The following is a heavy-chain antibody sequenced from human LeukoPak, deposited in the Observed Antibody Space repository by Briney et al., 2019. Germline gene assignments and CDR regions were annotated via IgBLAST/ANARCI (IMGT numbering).Heavy chain of an antibody. V-gene: IGHV1-8*01. J-gene: IGHJ4*02. Sequence: ASVKVSCKASGYTFTSYDINWVRQATGQGLEWMGWMNPNSGNTGYAQKFQGRVTMTRNTSISTAYMELSSLRSEDTAVYYCARVGRRHCSSTSCYVHYWGQGTLVTVSS. CDR3: ARVGRRHCSSTSCYVHY. D-gene: IGHD2-2*01. CDR1: GYTFTSYD. CDR2: MNPNSGNT.